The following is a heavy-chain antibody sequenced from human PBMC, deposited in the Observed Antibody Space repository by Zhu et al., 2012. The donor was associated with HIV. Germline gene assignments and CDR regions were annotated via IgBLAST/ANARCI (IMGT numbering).Heavy chain of an antibody. J-gene: IGHJ5*02. CDR3: ARGLGIVSTLSNWFDP. V-gene: IGHV4-34*01. Sequence: QVQLKQWGAGLLKPSETLSLTCAVYGGSFSGYYWSWIRQSPGKGLEWIGEVSHSGVTNYKASLKTRVTISIDTSKNQFSLKMKSVTAADTAIYYCARGLGIVSTLSNWFDPRGQGSLITVSS. D-gene: IGHD1-26*01. CDR1: GGSFSGYY. CDR2: VSHSGVT.